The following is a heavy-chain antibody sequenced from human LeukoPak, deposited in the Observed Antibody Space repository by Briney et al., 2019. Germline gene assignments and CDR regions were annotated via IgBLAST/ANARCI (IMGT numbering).Heavy chain of an antibody. CDR1: GYTFTSYG. J-gene: IGHJ4*02. D-gene: IGHD1-26*01. V-gene: IGHV1-18*01. Sequence: ASVKVSCKASGYTFTSYGISWVRQAPGQGLEWMGWISAYNGNTNYAQKLQGRVTMTTDTSTSTAYMELRSLRSDDTAVYYCARYSDWDGRFAIYYFDYWGQGTLVTVSS. CDR2: ISAYNGNT. CDR3: ARYSDWDGRFAIYYFDY.